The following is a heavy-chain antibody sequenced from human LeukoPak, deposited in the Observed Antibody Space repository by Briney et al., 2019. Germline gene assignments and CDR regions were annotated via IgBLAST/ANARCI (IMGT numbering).Heavy chain of an antibody. V-gene: IGHV3-23*01. CDR3: AKDVGDSSGWYLVY. Sequence: GGSLRLSCVASGFTFSSYAMNWVRQAPGKGLEWVSAISGSGGSTYYADSVKGRFTISRDNSKSTLYLQMNSLRAEDTAVYYCAKDVGDSSGWYLVYWGQGTLVTVSS. CDR2: ISGSGGST. CDR1: GFTFSSYA. D-gene: IGHD6-19*01. J-gene: IGHJ4*02.